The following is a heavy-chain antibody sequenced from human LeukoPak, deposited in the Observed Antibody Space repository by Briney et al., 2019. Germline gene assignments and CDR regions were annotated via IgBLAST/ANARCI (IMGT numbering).Heavy chain of an antibody. CDR3: ARVKSPADFWSGYPKGRWFDP. J-gene: IGHJ5*02. CDR2: IYYSGST. Sequence: PSETLSLTCTVSGGSISSSSYYWGWIRQPPGKGLEWIGSIYYSGSTYYNPSLKSRVTISVDTSKNQFSLKLSSVTAADTAVYYCARVKSPADFWSGYPKGRWFDPWGQGTLGTVSS. CDR1: GGSISSSSYY. D-gene: IGHD3-3*01. V-gene: IGHV4-39*01.